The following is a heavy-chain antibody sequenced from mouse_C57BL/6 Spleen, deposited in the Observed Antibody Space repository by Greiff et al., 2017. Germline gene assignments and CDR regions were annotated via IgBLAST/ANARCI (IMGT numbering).Heavy chain of an antibody. D-gene: IGHD4-1*01. CDR3: ARNWAAYAMDY. J-gene: IGHJ4*01. CDR2: IDPEDGES. V-gene: IGHV14-2*01. CDR1: GFNIKDYN. Sequence: VQLKESGAELVKPGASVKLSCTASGFNIKDYNMHWVKQRTDQGLEWIGRIDPEDGESKSAPKFPGRATRAAYTSSNASCLQLSSRTSEDTAVYYWARNWAAYAMDYWGQGTSVRVSS.